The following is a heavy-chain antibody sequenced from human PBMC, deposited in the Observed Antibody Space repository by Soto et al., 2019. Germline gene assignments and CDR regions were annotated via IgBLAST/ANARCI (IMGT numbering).Heavy chain of an antibody. Sequence: EVQLVESGGGLVQPGGSLRLSCGASGFTSRSYWMSWVRQAPGKGLEWVANINQGGSGEYYLDSVRGRFTISRDNAKNSLYLQKNSLRVDDTAMYFCARVRCSGGDCCYDYWGQGTLVTVSS. CDR2: INQGGSGE. CDR3: ARVRCSGGDCCYDY. J-gene: IGHJ4*02. CDR1: GFTSRSYW. V-gene: IGHV3-7*03. D-gene: IGHD2-21*02.